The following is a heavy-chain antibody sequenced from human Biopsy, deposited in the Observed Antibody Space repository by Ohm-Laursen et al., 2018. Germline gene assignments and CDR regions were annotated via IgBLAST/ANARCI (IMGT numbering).Heavy chain of an antibody. CDR2: IYSDGNT. CDR3: ARGPGKLWSGYYT. D-gene: IGHD3-3*01. Sequence: SLRLSCTASGFTVSDNHIRWIRQAPGKGLQWVSLIYSDGNTYYADSVKGRFTISRDIPRNTLYLQMNSLRAEDTAVYYCARGPGKLWSGYYTWGQGSLVSVSS. CDR1: GFTVSDNH. V-gene: IGHV3-53*01. J-gene: IGHJ5*02.